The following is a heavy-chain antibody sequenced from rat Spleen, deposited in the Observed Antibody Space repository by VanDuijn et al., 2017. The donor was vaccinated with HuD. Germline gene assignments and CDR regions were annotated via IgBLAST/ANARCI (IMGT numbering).Heavy chain of an antibody. J-gene: IGHJ3*01. D-gene: IGHD3-1*01. CDR3: ARQRGPSWFAY. CDR2: ISYGDSSGHSST. Sequence: EVQLVESDGGLVQPGRSLKLSCAASGFTFSDYYMAWVRQAPKNGLEWVASISYGDSSGHSSTYYRDSVRGRFTISRDNAKSTLYLQMNSLKSEDTATYYCARQRGPSWFAYWGQGSLVTVSS. V-gene: IGHV5-22*01. CDR1: GFTFSDYY.